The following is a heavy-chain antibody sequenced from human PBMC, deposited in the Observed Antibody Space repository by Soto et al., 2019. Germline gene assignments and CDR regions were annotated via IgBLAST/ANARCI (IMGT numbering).Heavy chain of an antibody. V-gene: IGHV4-59*01. CDR1: GGSFSGYY. CDR3: AREFCNVWNDGLDV. CDR2: FYYSGST. Sequence: LSLTCAVYGGSFSGYYWSWIRQPPGKGLEWIGYFYYSGSTNYNPSLKSRVTISVDTSKNQFSLKLSSVTAADTAVYYCAREFCNVWNDGLDVWGQGTMVTVSS. J-gene: IGHJ3*01. D-gene: IGHD1-1*01.